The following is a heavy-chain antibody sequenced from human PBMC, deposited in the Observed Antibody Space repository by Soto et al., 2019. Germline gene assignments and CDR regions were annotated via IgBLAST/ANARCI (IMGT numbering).Heavy chain of an antibody. V-gene: IGHV3-23*01. J-gene: IGHJ3*02. D-gene: IGHD1-26*01. CDR2: ISGSGGST. Sequence: GGSLRLSCAASGFTFSSYAMSWVRQAPGKGLEWVSAISGSGGSTYYADSVKGRFTISRDNSKNTLYLQMNSLRAEDTAVYYCAKEARGVGAGVGAFDIWGQGTMVTVSS. CDR1: GFTFSSYA. CDR3: AKEARGVGAGVGAFDI.